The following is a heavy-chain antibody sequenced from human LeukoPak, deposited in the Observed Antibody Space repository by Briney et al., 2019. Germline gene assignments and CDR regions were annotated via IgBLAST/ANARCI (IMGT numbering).Heavy chain of an antibody. Sequence: GGSLTLSCAASGSTFTSYGMHWVRPAPGQGLEWVAAISYAGRNKYYADSVKGRFTISRDNSKNTLYLQMDSLRAEDTAVYYCAKSHYYGSGVHYWGQGTLVTVSS. J-gene: IGHJ4*02. CDR2: ISYAGRNK. CDR3: AKSHYYGSGVHY. D-gene: IGHD3-10*01. V-gene: IGHV3-30*18. CDR1: GSTFTSYG.